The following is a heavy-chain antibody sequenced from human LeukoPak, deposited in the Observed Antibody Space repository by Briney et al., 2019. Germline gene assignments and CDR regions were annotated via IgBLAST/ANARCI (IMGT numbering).Heavy chain of an antibody. J-gene: IGHJ4*02. CDR1: GFTFSSYA. CDR2: ISGSGGST. Sequence: GGSLRLSCPASGFTFSSYAMSWVRQAPGKGLDWVSAISGSGGSTYYAASVKGRFTISRDNSKNTLYLQMNSLRAEDTAVYYCAKYPGAAVAGDFDYWGQGTLVTVSS. V-gene: IGHV3-23*01. D-gene: IGHD6-19*01. CDR3: AKYPGAAVAGDFDY.